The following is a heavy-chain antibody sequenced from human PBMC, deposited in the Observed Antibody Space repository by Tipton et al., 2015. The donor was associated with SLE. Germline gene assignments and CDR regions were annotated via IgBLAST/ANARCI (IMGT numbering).Heavy chain of an antibody. V-gene: IGHV3-30*04. CDR2: ISYDGSNK. CDR3: ARDNYYGDYAFHYSMDV. CDR1: GFTFSSYA. Sequence: SLRLSCAASGFTFSSYAMHWVRQAPGKGLEWVAVISYDGSNKYYADSVKGRFTISRDNSKNTLYLQMNSLRAEDTAVYYCARDNYYGDYAFHYSMDVWGQGPTVPVSS. J-gene: IGHJ6*02. D-gene: IGHD4-17*01.